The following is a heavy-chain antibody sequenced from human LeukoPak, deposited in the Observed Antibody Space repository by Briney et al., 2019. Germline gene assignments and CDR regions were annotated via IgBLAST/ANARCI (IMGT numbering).Heavy chain of an antibody. Sequence: ASVRVSCKASGYIFTNFGIGWVRQARGQGLEWMGWISGYNGNTKYVQKFQGRVTMTTDTSTSTAYMELRSLRSDDTAVYYCARDLTHRRNYDNSGYQIVPAFWGQGTLVTVSS. CDR1: GYIFTNFG. CDR2: ISGYNGNT. D-gene: IGHD3-22*01. J-gene: IGHJ4*02. CDR3: ARDLTHRRNYDNSGYQIVPAF. V-gene: IGHV1-18*01.